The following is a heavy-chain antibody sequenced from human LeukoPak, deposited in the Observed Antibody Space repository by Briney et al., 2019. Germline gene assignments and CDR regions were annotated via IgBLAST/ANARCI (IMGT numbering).Heavy chain of an antibody. J-gene: IGHJ4*02. Sequence: PGGSLRLSCAASGFTFSSYSMNWVRQAPGKGLEWVSSISSSSSYIYYADSVKGRFTISRDNAKNSLYLQMNSLRAEDTAVYYCARDLKVTAMSPIDYWGQGTLVTVSS. V-gene: IGHV3-21*01. D-gene: IGHD2-21*02. CDR3: ARDLKVTAMSPIDY. CDR1: GFTFSSYS. CDR2: ISSSSSYI.